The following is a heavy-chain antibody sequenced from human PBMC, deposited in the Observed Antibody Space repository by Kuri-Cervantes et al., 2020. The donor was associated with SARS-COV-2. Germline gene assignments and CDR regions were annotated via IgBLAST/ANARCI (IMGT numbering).Heavy chain of an antibody. Sequence: ASVKVSCKASGYTFTSYAMNWVRQAPGQGLEWMGWINTNTGNPAYAQGFTGRFVFSLDTSVSTAYLQISSLKAEDTAVYYCARDGEVLLWFGELRDGAFDIWGQGTMVTVSS. J-gene: IGHJ3*02. CDR2: INTNTGNP. CDR3: ARDGEVLLWFGELRDGAFDI. D-gene: IGHD3-10*01. CDR1: GYTFTSYA. V-gene: IGHV7-4-1*02.